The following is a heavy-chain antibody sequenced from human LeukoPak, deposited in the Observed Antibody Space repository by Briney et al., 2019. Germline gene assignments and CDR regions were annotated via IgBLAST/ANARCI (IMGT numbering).Heavy chain of an antibody. J-gene: IGHJ4*02. CDR2: INDGGSHT. D-gene: IGHD6-6*01. CDR3: AREAPRGTSSNPYYFDS. Sequence: EPGGSLRLSCAVSGFTFGSYAMSWVRQAPGKGLEWVSAINDGGSHTYYADSVKGRFTISRDNGKNLLYLQMNSLRAEDTAVYYCAREAPRGTSSNPYYFDSWGQGTLVTVSS. V-gene: IGHV3-23*01. CDR1: GFTFGSYA.